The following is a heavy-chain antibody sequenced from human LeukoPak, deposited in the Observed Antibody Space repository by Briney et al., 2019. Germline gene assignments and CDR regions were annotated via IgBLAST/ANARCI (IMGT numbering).Heavy chain of an antibody. D-gene: IGHD4-17*01. Sequence: SETLSLTCTVSGGSISSYYWSWIRQPPGKGLGWIGYSYYSGSTNYNPSLKSRVTISVDTSKNQFSLKLSSVTAADTAVYYCARLSYGDYIMDYYYGMDVWGQGTTVTVSS. CDR1: GGSISSYY. V-gene: IGHV4-59*13. CDR2: SYYSGST. CDR3: ARLSYGDYIMDYYYGMDV. J-gene: IGHJ6*02.